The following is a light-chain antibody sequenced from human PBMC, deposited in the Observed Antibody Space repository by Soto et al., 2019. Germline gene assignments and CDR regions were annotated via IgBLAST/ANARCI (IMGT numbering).Light chain of an antibody. Sequence: DIVMTQSPLSLPVTPGEPASISCRSSQSLLHSNGYYYLDWYLQKPGQSPQLLIYLVSTRASGVPDRFSGSGSGTDFSLKISRVEAEDVGVYYCRQGLQAPLTFGQGTKVEIK. V-gene: IGKV2-28*01. J-gene: IGKJ1*01. CDR1: QSLLHSNGYYY. CDR3: RQGLQAPLT. CDR2: LVS.